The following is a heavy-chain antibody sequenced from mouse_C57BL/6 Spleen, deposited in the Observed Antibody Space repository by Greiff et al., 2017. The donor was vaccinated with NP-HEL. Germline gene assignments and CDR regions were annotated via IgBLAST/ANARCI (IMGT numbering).Heavy chain of an antibody. Sequence: QVHVKQSGPGLVAPSQSLSITCTVSGFSLTSYGVHWVRQPPGKGLEWLVVIWSDGSTTYNSAPKSRLSISKDNSKSHVFLRMNSLQTDDTAMYYCARHIHYYAMDYWGQGTSVTVSS. CDR2: IWSDGST. CDR1: GFSLTSYG. CDR3: ARHIHYYAMDY. V-gene: IGHV2-6-1*01. J-gene: IGHJ4*01.